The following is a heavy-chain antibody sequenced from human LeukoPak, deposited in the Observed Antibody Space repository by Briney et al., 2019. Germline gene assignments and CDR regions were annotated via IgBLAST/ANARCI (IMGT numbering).Heavy chain of an antibody. CDR1: GFTFSSYW. J-gene: IGHJ4*02. CDR3: ARNYYDSSGYWTPDY. Sequence: QPGGSLRLSCVASGFTFSSYWMSWVRQAPGKGLEWVANIKQDGSEKYYVDSVKGRFTISRDNAKNSLYLQMNSLRAEDTAVYYCARNYYDSSGYWTPDYWGQGTLVTVSS. D-gene: IGHD3-22*01. CDR2: IKQDGSEK. V-gene: IGHV3-7*01.